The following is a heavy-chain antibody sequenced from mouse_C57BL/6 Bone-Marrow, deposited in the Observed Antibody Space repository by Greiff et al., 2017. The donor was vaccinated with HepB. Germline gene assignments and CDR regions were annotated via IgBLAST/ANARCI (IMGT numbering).Heavy chain of an antibody. V-gene: IGHV14-2*01. D-gene: IGHD1-1*01. Sequence: EVKLMESGAELVKPGASVKLSCTASGFNIKDYYMHWVKQRTEQGLEWIGRIDPEDGETKYAPKFQGKATITADTSSNTAYLQLSSLTSEDTAVYYCALYYGSSYKFAYWGQGTLVTVSA. CDR1: GFNIKDYY. J-gene: IGHJ3*01. CDR2: IDPEDGET. CDR3: ALYYGSSYKFAY.